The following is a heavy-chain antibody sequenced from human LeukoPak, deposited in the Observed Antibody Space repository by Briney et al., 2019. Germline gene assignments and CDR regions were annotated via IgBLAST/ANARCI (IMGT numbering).Heavy chain of an antibody. Sequence: SETLSLTCTVARGSISSSSYYWGWIRQPPGKGLEWIGSIYYSGSTYYNPSLKSRVTISVDTSKNQFPLKLSAVTAADTAVYYCARLGTYYYDSSGYYDYWGQGTLVTVSS. CDR2: IYYSGST. V-gene: IGHV4-39*01. CDR1: RGSISSSSYY. D-gene: IGHD3-22*01. J-gene: IGHJ4*02. CDR3: ARLGTYYYDSSGYYDY.